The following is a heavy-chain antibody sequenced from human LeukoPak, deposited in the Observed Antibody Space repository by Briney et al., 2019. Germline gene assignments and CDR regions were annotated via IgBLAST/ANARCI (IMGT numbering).Heavy chain of an antibody. D-gene: IGHD6-6*01. V-gene: IGHV3-7*01. J-gene: IGHJ4*02. CDR3: ARDLGSSSYNY. CDR2: IKEDGSEK. Sequence: GGSLRLSCGASGFTFSSYWMSWVRQAPGKGLEWVANIKEDGSEKYYVDSVKGRFTISRDNAKNSLYLQMNSLRAEDTAVYYCARDLGSSSYNYWGQGTLVTVSS. CDR1: GFTFSSYW.